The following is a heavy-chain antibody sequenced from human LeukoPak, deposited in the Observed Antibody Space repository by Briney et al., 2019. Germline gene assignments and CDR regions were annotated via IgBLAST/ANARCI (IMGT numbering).Heavy chain of an antibody. Sequence: ASVKVSCKASGYTFTSYYMHWVRQAPGQGLEWMGIINPSGGSTSYAQKFQGRVTMTRDTSTSTVYMELSSLRSEDTAVYYCAREDCSSTSCHNTEYWGQGTLVTVSS. CDR3: AREDCSSTSCHNTEY. J-gene: IGHJ4*02. CDR1: GYTFTSYY. V-gene: IGHV1-46*01. CDR2: INPSGGST. D-gene: IGHD2-2*01.